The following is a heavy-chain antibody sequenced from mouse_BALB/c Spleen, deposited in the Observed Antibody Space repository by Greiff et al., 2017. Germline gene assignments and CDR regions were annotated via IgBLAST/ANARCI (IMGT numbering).Heavy chain of an antibody. Sequence: VQLQQSGAELVRSGASVKLSCTASGFNIKDYYMHWVKQRPEQGLEWIGWIDPENGDTEYAPKFQGKATMTADTSSNTAYLQLSSLTSEDTAAYYCPITTVVADYYFDYWGQGTTLTVSS. CDR3: PITTVVADYYFDY. J-gene: IGHJ2*01. V-gene: IGHV14-4*02. CDR2: IDPENGDT. CDR1: GFNIKDYY. D-gene: IGHD1-1*01.